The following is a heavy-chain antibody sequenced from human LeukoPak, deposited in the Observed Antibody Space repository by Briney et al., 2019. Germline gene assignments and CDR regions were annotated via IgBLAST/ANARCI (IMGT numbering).Heavy chain of an antibody. V-gene: IGHV4-34*01. CDR2: INHSGIT. D-gene: IGHD3-10*01. CDR1: GGSFSGYY. Sequence: SETLSLTCAVYGGSFSGYYWSWIRQPPGKGLEWLGEINHSGITNYNPSLKSRVTISLDMSKNQFSLKLSSVSAADTAIYYCARYYGSGSYDYWGQGTLVTVSS. J-gene: IGHJ4*02. CDR3: ARYYGSGSYDY.